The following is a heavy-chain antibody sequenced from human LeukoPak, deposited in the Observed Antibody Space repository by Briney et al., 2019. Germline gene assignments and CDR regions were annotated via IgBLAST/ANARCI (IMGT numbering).Heavy chain of an antibody. CDR2: IYYSGST. Sequence: PSETLSLTCTVSGGSISSYYWSWIRQPPGKGLEWIGYIYYSGSTNYNPSLKSRVTISVDTSKNQFSLKLSSVTAADTAVYYCARGCYSSGWYPLYYYYGMDVWGQGTTVTVSS. CDR3: ARGCYSSGWYPLYYYYGMDV. J-gene: IGHJ6*02. V-gene: IGHV4-59*12. CDR1: GGSISSYY. D-gene: IGHD6-19*01.